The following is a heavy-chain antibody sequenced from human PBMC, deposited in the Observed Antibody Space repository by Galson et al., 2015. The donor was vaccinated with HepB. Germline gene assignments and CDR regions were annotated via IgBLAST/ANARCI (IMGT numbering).Heavy chain of an antibody. V-gene: IGHV3-33*01. CDR3: VRDQWQINAFEL. D-gene: IGHD6-19*01. Sequence: SLRLSCAASGFTFSNYGMHWVRQAPGKRLEWVAVIWYAGSYKFYGDSVKGRFTISRDNSQNTLFLEMHSLRVEDTAVYYCVRDQWQINAFELWGQGTLVAVSS. CDR2: IWYAGSYK. J-gene: IGHJ3*01. CDR1: GFTFSNYG.